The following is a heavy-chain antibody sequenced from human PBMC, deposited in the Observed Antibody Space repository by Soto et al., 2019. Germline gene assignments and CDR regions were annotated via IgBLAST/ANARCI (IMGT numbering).Heavy chain of an antibody. J-gene: IGHJ3*01. Sequence: SETLSLTCTVSGVSVSNGNYYWSWIRQSPGKGLEWIGYVYYTGATNYKSSLKSRVTISVDTSKNQFSLQLNSVTAADTAVYSWATMNIFAGHAFEVWGHGTMGT. CDR2: VYYTGAT. CDR1: GVSVSNGNYY. V-gene: IGHV4-61*01. D-gene: IGHD3-9*01. CDR3: ATMNIFAGHAFEV.